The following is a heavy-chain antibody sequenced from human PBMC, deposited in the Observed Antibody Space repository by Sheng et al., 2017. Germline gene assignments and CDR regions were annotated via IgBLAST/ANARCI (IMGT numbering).Heavy chain of an antibody. CDR1: EITFRRFG. V-gene: IGHV3-30*18. D-gene: IGHD5-12*01. Sequence: QVQLVESGGGVVQPGRSLRLSCAASEITFRRFGIHWVRQAPGKGLEWVAVISYDGSNKYYADSVKGRFTISRDNSKNTLYLQMNSLRAEDTAVYYCAKDRTRWLQLGGSXLXIWGEGRVVTVSS. CDR2: ISYDGSNK. J-gene: IGHJ3*02. CDR3: AKDRTRWLQLGGSXLXI.